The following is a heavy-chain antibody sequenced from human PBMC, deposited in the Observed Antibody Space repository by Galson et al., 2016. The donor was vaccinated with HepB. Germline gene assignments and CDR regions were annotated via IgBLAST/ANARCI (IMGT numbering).Heavy chain of an antibody. J-gene: IGHJ4*02. CDR3: TRPKTTAIGGRSDY. Sequence: SLRLSCAASGFTFSGFAMHWVRQASGKGPEWVGRIRSKANSYATAYAASVKGRFTISRDDSKNTAYLQMNSLKTEDTAVYYCTRPKTTAIGGRSDYWGQGTLVTVSS. D-gene: IGHD2-21*02. CDR1: GFTFSGFA. CDR2: IRSKANSYAT. V-gene: IGHV3-73*01.